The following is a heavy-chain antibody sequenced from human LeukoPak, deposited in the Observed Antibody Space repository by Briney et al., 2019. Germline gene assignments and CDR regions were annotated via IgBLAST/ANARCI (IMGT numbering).Heavy chain of an antibody. CDR3: AREGQRGIYALDI. J-gene: IGHJ3*02. CDR2: LHSGGTT. V-gene: IGHV3-66*01. Sequence: GGSLRLSCAASGLTVSTNYMSWVRHLPGKGLEWISVLHSGGTTKYADSAKGRFTISRDESNNTLFLQMDNLGVEDTAVYYCAREGQRGIYALDIWGQGTLVTVSS. CDR1: GLTVSTNY. D-gene: IGHD3-10*01.